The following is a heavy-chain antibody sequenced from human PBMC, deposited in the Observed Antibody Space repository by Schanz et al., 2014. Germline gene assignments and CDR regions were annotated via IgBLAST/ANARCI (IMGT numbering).Heavy chain of an antibody. CDR3: AKDCPSDYGDHCFDF. CDR1: GFTFGSYA. D-gene: IGHD4-17*01. CDR2: IRTSASDT. V-gene: IGHV3-23*01. J-gene: IGHJ4*02. Sequence: EVRLLESGGGLVQPGGSLRLSCVGSGFTFGSYAMNWVRQAPGKGLEWVSTIRTSASDTFYADSVKGRFTISRDNSQNTLYLQMISLGVDDTAVYYCAKDCPSDYGDHCFDFWGQGTLVTVSS.